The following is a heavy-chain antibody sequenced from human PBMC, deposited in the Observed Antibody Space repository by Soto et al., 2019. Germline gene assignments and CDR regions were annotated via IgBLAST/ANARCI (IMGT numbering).Heavy chain of an antibody. CDR1: GASISGFY. J-gene: IGHJ5*02. Sequence: PSETLSLTCTVSGASISGFYWSWIRECAGKGLEWIGRIYATGTTDYNPSLKSRVMMSVDTSKKQFSLKLRSVTAADTAVYYCVRDGTKTLRDWFDPWGQGISVTVSS. CDR3: VRDGTKTLRDWFDP. V-gene: IGHV4-4*07. CDR2: IYATGTT. D-gene: IGHD1-1*01.